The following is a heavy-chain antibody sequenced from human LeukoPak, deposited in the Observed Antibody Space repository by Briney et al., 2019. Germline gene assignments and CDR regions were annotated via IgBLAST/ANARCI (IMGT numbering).Heavy chain of an antibody. CDR1: GGSISTFF. Sequence: PSETLSLTCTVSGGSISTFFWTWIRQSAGKGLEWIGRIYTGTTYYNPSLESRAIISVDTSNNRFSLKLTSLTAADTAVYYCARGTEMTSFTGYYSFDYWGRGSLVTVSS. J-gene: IGHJ4*02. D-gene: IGHD3-9*01. CDR2: IYTGTT. V-gene: IGHV4-4*07. CDR3: ARGTEMTSFTGYYSFDY.